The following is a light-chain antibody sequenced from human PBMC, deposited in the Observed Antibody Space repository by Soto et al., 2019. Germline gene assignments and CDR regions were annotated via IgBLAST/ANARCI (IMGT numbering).Light chain of an antibody. CDR2: DVS. CDR1: SSDVGNYNY. CDR3: ISYTTSSTWV. Sequence: QAALTQPGSVSGSPGPSITISCTGTSSDVGNYNYVSWYQQHPGKAPKLMIYDVSHRPSGVSNRFSGSKSGNTASLTISWLQAEDEADYYCISYTTSSTWVFGGGTKLTVL. J-gene: IGLJ3*02. V-gene: IGLV2-14*01.